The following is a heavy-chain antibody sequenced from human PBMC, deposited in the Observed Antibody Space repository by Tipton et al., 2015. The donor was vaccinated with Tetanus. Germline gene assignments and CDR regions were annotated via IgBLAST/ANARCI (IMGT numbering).Heavy chain of an antibody. D-gene: IGHD3-22*01. CDR1: GFTFSSYS. Sequence: SLRLSCAASGFTFSSYSMNWVRQAPGKGLEWVSSISSSSSYIYYADSVKGRFTISRDNAKNSLYLQMNSLRAEDTAVYYCARDQGASSGYYSPPDAVDIWGQGTMVTVSS. CDR2: ISSSSSYI. V-gene: IGHV3-21*01. J-gene: IGHJ3*02. CDR3: ARDQGASSGYYSPPDAVDI.